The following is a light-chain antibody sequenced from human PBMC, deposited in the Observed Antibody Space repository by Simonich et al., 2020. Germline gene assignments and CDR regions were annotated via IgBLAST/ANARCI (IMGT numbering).Light chain of an antibody. V-gene: IGLV6-57*01. CDR1: SGSIASNF. Sequence: NFMLTHPHSVSESPGKTVTISCTRSSGSIASNFVPWYQQRPGSSPTTVSYEDNQRPAGVPDRFSGSIDSSSNSASLTISGLKTEDEADYYCQSYDSSNQVFGGGTKLTVL. CDR3: QSYDSSNQV. J-gene: IGLJ3*02. CDR2: EDN.